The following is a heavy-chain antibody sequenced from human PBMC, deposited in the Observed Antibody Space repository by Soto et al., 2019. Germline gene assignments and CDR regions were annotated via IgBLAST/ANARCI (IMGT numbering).Heavy chain of an antibody. J-gene: IGHJ5*02. CDR2: INHSGST. Sequence: KSSETLSLTCAVYGGSFSGYYWSWIRQPPGKGLEWIGEINHSGSTNYNPSLKSRVTISVDTSKNQFSLKLSSVTAADTAVYYCARGHSTMIVVVSHNWFDPWGQGTLVTVSS. CDR1: GGSFSGYY. CDR3: ARGHSTMIVVVSHNWFDP. D-gene: IGHD3-22*01. V-gene: IGHV4-34*01.